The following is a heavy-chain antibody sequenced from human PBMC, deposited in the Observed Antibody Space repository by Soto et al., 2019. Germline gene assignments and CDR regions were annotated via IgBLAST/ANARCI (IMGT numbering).Heavy chain of an antibody. CDR3: ARERYSYGDDFVVLAY. CDR1: GYTFTSYY. D-gene: IGHD5-18*01. CDR2: INPSGGST. J-gene: IGHJ4*02. V-gene: IGHV1-46*01. Sequence: ASVKVSCKASGYTFTSYYMHWVRQAPGQGLEWMGIINPSGGSTSYAQKFQGRVTMTRDTSTGTVYMELSSLRSEDTAVYYCARERYSYGDDFVVLAYWGQGTLVTVSS.